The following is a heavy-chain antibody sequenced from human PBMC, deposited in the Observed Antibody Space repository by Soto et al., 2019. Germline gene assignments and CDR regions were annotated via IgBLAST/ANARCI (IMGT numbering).Heavy chain of an antibody. CDR3: ARGGSRRRYYFDY. J-gene: IGHJ4*02. Sequence: GGSLRLSCAASGFTFSSYEMNWVRQAPGKGLEWVSYISSSGSTIYYADSVKGRFTISRDNAKNSLYLQMNSLRAEDTAVYYCARGGSRRRYYFDYWGQGTMVTVYS. D-gene: IGHD2-2*03. V-gene: IGHV3-48*03. CDR2: ISSSGSTI. CDR1: GFTFSSYE.